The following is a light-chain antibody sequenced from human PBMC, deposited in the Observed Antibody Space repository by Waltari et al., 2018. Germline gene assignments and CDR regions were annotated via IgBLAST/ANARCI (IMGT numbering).Light chain of an antibody. CDR1: ALAKQF. J-gene: IGLJ3*02. Sequence: SSELTQPPSVSVSPGQTATIACSADALAKQFVYWYQQKPGQAPVVVMFRDTERPSGMPERCSGSGSGTTVTLTISGVQAEDEADYYCQSADNTGDYVLFGGGTKLTVL. CDR3: QSADNTGDYVL. CDR2: RDT. V-gene: IGLV3-25*03.